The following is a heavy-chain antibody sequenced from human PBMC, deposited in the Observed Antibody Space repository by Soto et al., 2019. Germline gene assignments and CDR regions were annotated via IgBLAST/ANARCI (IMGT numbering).Heavy chain of an antibody. J-gene: IGHJ4*02. CDR1: GFTFSSCS. CDR2: ISSSSTI. CDR3: ARANYYGSPGDFDY. V-gene: IGHV3-48*01. Sequence: HPGGSLRLSCAASGFTFSSCSMNWVRQAPGKGLEWVSYISSSSTIYYADSVKGRFTISRDNAKNSLYLQMNSLRAEDTAVYYCARANYYGSPGDFDYWGQGTLVTVSS. D-gene: IGHD3-10*01.